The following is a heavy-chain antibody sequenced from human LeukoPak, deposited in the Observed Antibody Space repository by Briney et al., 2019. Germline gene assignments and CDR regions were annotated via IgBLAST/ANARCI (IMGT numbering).Heavy chain of an antibody. CDR3: AKGDYGDARFDY. CDR1: GFTFSSYG. V-gene: IGHV3-30*18. Sequence: GGSLRLSCAAPGFTFSSYGMHWVRQAPGKGLEWVAVISYDGSNKYYADSVKGRFTISRDNSKNTLYLQMNSLRAEDTAVYYCAKGDYGDARFDYWGQGTLVTVSS. J-gene: IGHJ4*02. CDR2: ISYDGSNK. D-gene: IGHD4-17*01.